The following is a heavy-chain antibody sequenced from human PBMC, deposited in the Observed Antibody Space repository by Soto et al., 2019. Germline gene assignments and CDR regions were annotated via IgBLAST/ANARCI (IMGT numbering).Heavy chain of an antibody. D-gene: IGHD3-10*01. CDR3: ARVLLYYYGSGSYGPMDV. V-gene: IGHV6-1*01. J-gene: IGHJ6*02. Sequence: SPTLPLTYAISGDRVSSNSAAWNWIRQSPSRGLEWLGRTYYRSKWYNDYAVSVKSRITINPDTSKNQFSLQLNSVTPEDTAVYYCARVLLYYYGSGSYGPMDVWGQGTTVTVSS. CDR1: GDRVSSNSAA. CDR2: TYYRSKWYN.